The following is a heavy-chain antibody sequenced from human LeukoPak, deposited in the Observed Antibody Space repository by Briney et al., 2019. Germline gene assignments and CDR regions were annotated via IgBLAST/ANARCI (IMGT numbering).Heavy chain of an antibody. CDR1: GFTFSRYW. Sequence: GGSLRLSCAASGFTFSRYWMTWVRQAPGKGLEWVANIKQDGSVSYYVDSLKGRFTISRDNAKNSLYLQMNSLRAEDTAVYYCARVLGPGSVDPRMDVWGPGATVIVSS. D-gene: IGHD5-12*01. CDR3: ARVLGPGSVDPRMDV. V-gene: IGHV3-7*02. J-gene: IGHJ6*02. CDR2: IKQDGSVS.